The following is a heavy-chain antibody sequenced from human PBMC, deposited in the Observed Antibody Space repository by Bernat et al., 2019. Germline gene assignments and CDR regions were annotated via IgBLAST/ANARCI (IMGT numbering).Heavy chain of an antibody. CDR1: GFTFSSYS. J-gene: IGHJ3*02. D-gene: IGHD6-6*01. CDR3: ARDKSSSSLFLDAFDI. V-gene: IGHV3-21*01. CDR2: ISSSSSYI. Sequence: EVQLVESGGGLVKPGGSLRLSCAASGFTFSSYSMNWVRQAPGKGLEWVSSISSSSSYIYYADSVKGRFTISRDNAKNSLYLQMNSLRAEDTAVYYCARDKSSSSLFLDAFDIWGQGTMVTVSS.